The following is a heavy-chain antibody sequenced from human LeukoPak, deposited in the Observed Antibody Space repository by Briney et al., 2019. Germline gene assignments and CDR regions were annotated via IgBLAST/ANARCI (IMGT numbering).Heavy chain of an antibody. V-gene: IGHV3-21*05. CDR1: GFSFSVSG. D-gene: IGHD6-6*01. J-gene: IGHJ4*02. CDR2: ISSSSTNI. Sequence: GGSLRVSCEASGFSFSVSGMNWVRQAPGKGLEWVAYISSSSTNINYADSVRGRFTISRDNARYSLYLHMDSLRVEDMAVYYCARGGAARPDYWGQGTLVTVSS. CDR3: ARGGAARPDY.